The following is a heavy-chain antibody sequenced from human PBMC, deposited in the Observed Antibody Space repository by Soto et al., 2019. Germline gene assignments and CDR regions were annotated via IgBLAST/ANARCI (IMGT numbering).Heavy chain of an antibody. D-gene: IGHD6-19*01. Sequence: GASVKVSCKASGYTFTSYYMHWVRQAPGQGLEWMGIINPSGGSTSYAQKFQGRVTITADESTSTAYMEVSSLRSEDTAVYYCARASGRGWYNWFDPWGQGTLVTVSS. V-gene: IGHV1-46*01. CDR2: INPSGGST. CDR3: ARASGRGWYNWFDP. CDR1: GYTFTSYY. J-gene: IGHJ5*02.